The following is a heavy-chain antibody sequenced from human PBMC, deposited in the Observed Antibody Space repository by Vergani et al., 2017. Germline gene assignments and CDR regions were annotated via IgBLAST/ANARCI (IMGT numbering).Heavy chain of an antibody. Sequence: VQMVESGGGVVQPGRSLRLSCAVSGCRFSDYGMHWFRQAPGRGLEWVASISGSSSYVFYRDSVEGRFTITRDNAKKSVYLQMNSLRAEDTAMYFCARGLWDCTHIRCSPPSYWGQGTQVTVSS. V-gene: IGHV3-21*02. D-gene: IGHD2-8*01. J-gene: IGHJ4*02. CDR3: ARGLWDCTHIRCSPPSY. CDR2: ISGSSSYV. CDR1: GCRFSDYG.